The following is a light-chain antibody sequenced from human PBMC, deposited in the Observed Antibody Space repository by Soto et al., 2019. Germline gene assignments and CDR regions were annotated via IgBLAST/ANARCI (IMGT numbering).Light chain of an antibody. CDR2: DAS. CDR1: QGFSSY. CDR3: QQRSTWPPI. Sequence: ETVLTQSPASLSLSPGEGATLSCRASQGFSSYLGWYQQKPGQAPRLLIYDASNRVTGIPARFSGSGSETDFTLTISSLEPEDFAVYYCQQRSTWPPIFGPGTKVDIK. J-gene: IGKJ3*01. V-gene: IGKV3-11*01.